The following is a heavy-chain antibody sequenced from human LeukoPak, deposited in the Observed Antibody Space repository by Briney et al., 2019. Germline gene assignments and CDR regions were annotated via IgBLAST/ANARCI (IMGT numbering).Heavy chain of an antibody. CDR1: CA. V-gene: IGHV3-23*01. Sequence: CAMSWVRQAPGKGLEWVSHISASGRTTDYADSVKGRFTISRDNSKNTVYLQMNSLRAEDTAVYHCAKLCSGGSCYWNYWGQGTLVTVSS. CDR3: AKLCSGGSCYWNY. D-gene: IGHD2-15*01. CDR2: ISASGRTT. J-gene: IGHJ4*02.